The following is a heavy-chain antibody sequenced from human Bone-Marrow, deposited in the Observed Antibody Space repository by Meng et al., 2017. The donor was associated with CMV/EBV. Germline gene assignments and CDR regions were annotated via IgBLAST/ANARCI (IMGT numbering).Heavy chain of an antibody. CDR2: IRSRPTGYTT. CDR1: GFTFSDHY. V-gene: IGHV3-72*01. D-gene: IGHD5-12*01. CDR3: TRNKGGHVDY. J-gene: IGHJ4*02. Sequence: CAGSGFTFSDHYLDWVRQAPGEGLAWVGRIRSRPTGYTTEYAASVQGRFTISRDDSKNLLYLQMNSLKIEDTAVYYCTRNKGGHVDYWGQGTLVTVSS.